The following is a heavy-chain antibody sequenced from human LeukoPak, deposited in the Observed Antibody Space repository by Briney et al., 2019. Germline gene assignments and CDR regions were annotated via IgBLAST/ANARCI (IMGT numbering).Heavy chain of an antibody. D-gene: IGHD1-26*01. V-gene: IGHV1-8*01. CDR1: GYTFTSYD. CDR2: MNPNSGNT. J-gene: IGHJ4*02. Sequence: ASVKVSCKASGYTFTSYDINWVRQATGQGLEWMGWMNPNSGNTGYAQKFQGRVTVTRNTSISTAYMELSSLRSEDTAVYYCAREDYSGSFYYFDYWGQGTLVTVSS. CDR3: AREDYSGSFYYFDY.